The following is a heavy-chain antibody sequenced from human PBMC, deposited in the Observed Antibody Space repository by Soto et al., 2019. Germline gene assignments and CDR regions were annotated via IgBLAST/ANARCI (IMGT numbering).Heavy chain of an antibody. J-gene: IGHJ4*02. CDR1: GFTFSSYA. Sequence: PGGSLRLSCAASGFTFSSYAMSWVRQAPGKGLEWVSAISGSGGSTYYADSVKGRFTISRDNSKNTLYLQMNSLRAEDTAVYYCLTYYYDSSGYGDHSYFDYWGQGTLVTVSS. CDR2: ISGSGGST. CDR3: LTYYYDSSGYGDHSYFDY. V-gene: IGHV3-23*01. D-gene: IGHD3-22*01.